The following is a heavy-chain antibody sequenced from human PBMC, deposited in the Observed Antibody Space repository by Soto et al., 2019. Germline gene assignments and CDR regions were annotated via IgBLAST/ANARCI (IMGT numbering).Heavy chain of an antibody. CDR3: AKDAAYYDILTANWFDP. CDR2: ISGSGGST. CDR1: GFTFSSYA. Sequence: GSLRLSCAASGFTFSSYAMSWVRQAPGKGLEWVSAISGSGGSTYYADSVKGRLTISRDNSKNTLYLQMNSLRAEDTAVYYCAKDAAYYDILTANWFDPWGQGTLVTVSS. V-gene: IGHV3-23*01. D-gene: IGHD3-9*01. J-gene: IGHJ5*02.